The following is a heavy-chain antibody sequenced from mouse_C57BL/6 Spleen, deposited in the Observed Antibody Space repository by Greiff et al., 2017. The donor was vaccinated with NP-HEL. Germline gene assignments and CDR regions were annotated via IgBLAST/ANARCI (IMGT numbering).Heavy chain of an antibody. V-gene: IGHV3-6*01. CDR1: GYSITSGYY. Sequence: EVKLQESGPGLVKPSQSLSLTCSVTGYSITSGYYWNWIRQFPGNKLEWMGYISYDGSNNYNPSLKNRISITRDTSKNQFFLKLNSVTTEDTATYYCARVGRDVWYFDVWGTGTTVTVSS. CDR2: ISYDGSN. CDR3: ARVGRDVWYFDV. J-gene: IGHJ1*03. D-gene: IGHD3-3*01.